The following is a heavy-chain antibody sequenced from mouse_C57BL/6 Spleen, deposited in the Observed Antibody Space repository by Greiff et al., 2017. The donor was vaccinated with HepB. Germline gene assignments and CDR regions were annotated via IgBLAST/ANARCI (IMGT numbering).Heavy chain of an antibody. J-gene: IGHJ1*03. CDR3: ARPYYYGRSDEWYFDV. Sequence: VKLQQPGAELVRPGSSVKLSCKASGYTFTSYWMHWVKQRPIQGLEWIGNIDPSDSETHYNQKFKDKATLTVDKSSSTAYMQLSSLTSEDSAVYYCARPYYYGRSDEWYFDVWGTGTTVTVSS. D-gene: IGHD1-1*01. CDR1: GYTFTSYW. V-gene: IGHV1-52*01. CDR2: IDPSDSET.